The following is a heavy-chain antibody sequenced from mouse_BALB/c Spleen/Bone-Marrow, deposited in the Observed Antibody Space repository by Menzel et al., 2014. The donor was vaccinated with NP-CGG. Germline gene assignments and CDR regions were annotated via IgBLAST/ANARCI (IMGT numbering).Heavy chain of an antibody. J-gene: IGHJ4*01. Sequence: VQLQQSGAELVRPGTSVKISCKASGYAFTNHWLDWVKQSPGHGLEWIGDIYPGSGNTYFNEKFKGKATLTADKSSGTAYMQLSSLTSEDSAVYFCARPQFISGRYYAMDYWGQGTSVTVSS. CDR2: IYPGSGNT. D-gene: IGHD1-2*01. CDR1: GYAFTNHW. V-gene: IGHV1-63*01. CDR3: ARPQFISGRYYAMDY.